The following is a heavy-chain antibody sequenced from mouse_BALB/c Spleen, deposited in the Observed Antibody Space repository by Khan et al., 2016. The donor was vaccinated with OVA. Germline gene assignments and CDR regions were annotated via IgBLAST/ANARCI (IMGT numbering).Heavy chain of an antibody. CDR2: IYPGDGDT. CDR1: GYTFSNYW. V-gene: IGHV1-87*01. Sequence: QVRLQQSGAELARPGASVKLSCKASGYTFSNYWMQWVKQRPGQGLEWIGSIYPGDGDTKYTQKFKGKATLTADKSYSTAYMQLSSLASEDAAVYYCASIYGNYFDYWGQGTTLTVSS. D-gene: IGHD1-1*01. J-gene: IGHJ2*01. CDR3: ASIYGNYFDY.